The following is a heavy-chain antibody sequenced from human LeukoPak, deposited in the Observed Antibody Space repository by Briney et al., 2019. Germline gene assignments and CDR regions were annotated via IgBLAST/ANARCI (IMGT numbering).Heavy chain of an antibody. J-gene: IGHJ4*02. D-gene: IGHD3-10*01. Sequence: SETLSLTCTVSGGSTSNYYWSWIRQPPGKGLEWIGHIYYSGSTNYNPSLKTRVTLSLDTSKNQFSLKLSSVTAADTAVYYCARANDGSGSYGYWGQGTLVTVSS. V-gene: IGHV4-59*08. CDR2: IYYSGST. CDR3: ARANDGSGSYGY. CDR1: GGSTSNYY.